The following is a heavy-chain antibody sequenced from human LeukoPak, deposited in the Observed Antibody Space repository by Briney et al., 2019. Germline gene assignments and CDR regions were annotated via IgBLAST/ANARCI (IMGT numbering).Heavy chain of an antibody. D-gene: IGHD2/OR15-2a*01. V-gene: IGHV1-18*01. CDR3: ARRGSTTISQNDY. CDR2: ISGYNGNT. J-gene: IGHJ4*02. Sequence: ASVKVSCKASSYSFTRYGISWVRQAPGQGLEWMGWISGYNGNTNYAQKFLGRVSMTADTSTSTAYMELRSLTSDDTAVYYCARRGSTTISQNDYWGQGTLVTVSS. CDR1: SYSFTRYG.